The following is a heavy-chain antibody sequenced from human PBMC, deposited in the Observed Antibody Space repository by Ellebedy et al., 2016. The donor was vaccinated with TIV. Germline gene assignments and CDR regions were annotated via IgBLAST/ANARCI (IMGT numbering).Heavy chain of an antibody. Sequence: GESLKISCAASGFTVSTNYMKWVRQAPGKGLEWVSAIFSDGNTYYADAVKGRSTISSDNSKNTLYLQMNSLSAEDTAVYYCARGVGSGWFDTWGQGTLVTVS. J-gene: IGHJ5*02. CDR1: GFTVSTNY. V-gene: IGHV3-53*01. D-gene: IGHD2-15*01. CDR3: ARGVGSGWFDT. CDR2: IFSDGNT.